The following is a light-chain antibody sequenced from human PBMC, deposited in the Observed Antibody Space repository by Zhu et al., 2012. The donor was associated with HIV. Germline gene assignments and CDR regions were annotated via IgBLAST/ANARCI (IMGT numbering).Light chain of an antibody. V-gene: IGKV3-20*01. CDR1: QSVRSTY. Sequence: ETVLTQSPGTLTLSPGERVTLFCRASQSVRSTYVAWYQQKAGQAPRLLIYGTSNRATGIPDRFSGSGSGTVFTLTISRLEPEDFVVYYCQLYGISLTFGQGTRLQIK. J-gene: IGKJ5*01. CDR3: QLYGISLT. CDR2: GTS.